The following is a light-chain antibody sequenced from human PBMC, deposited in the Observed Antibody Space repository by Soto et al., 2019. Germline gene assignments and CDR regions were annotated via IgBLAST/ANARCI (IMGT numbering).Light chain of an antibody. CDR3: QQVNSYPLT. CDR1: QGISGY. Sequence: IQLTQSPSSLSASVWDRVTITCRASQGISGYLAWYQQKPGKAPNRLIYAASSLQSGVPPRFSGSGSGTEFTLTISSLQPEDFATYYCQQVNSYPLTFGGGTKVEIK. CDR2: AAS. V-gene: IGKV1-9*01. J-gene: IGKJ4*01.